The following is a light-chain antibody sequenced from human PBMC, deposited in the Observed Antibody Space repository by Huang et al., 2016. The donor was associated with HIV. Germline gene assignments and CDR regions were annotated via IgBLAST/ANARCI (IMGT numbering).Light chain of an antibody. CDR3: MQALQTPRT. Sequence: DIVMTQSPLSLPVTPGEPASISCSSSQSLLHSNGYNYLDWYLQKPGQSPHLLFSLSSNRASGVPDRFSGSGSVTYFTLKISRVEAEDVGVYYCMQALQTPRTFGQGTRLEIK. J-gene: IGKJ5*01. CDR2: LSS. CDR1: QSLLHSNGYNY. V-gene: IGKV2-28*01.